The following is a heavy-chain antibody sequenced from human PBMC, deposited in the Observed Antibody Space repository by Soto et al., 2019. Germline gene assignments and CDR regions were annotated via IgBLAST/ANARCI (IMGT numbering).Heavy chain of an antibody. D-gene: IGHD1-26*01. J-gene: IGHJ6*02. Sequence: ASVKVSCKASGFTFTSYGISWVRQAPGQGLEWMGWTSAYNGNTNYAQKLQGRVTMTTDTSTSTAYMELRSLRSDDTAVYYCARGGGKNYYYGMDVWGQGTTVTVSS. CDR2: TSAYNGNT. CDR3: ARGGGKNYYYGMDV. CDR1: GFTFTSYG. V-gene: IGHV1-18*04.